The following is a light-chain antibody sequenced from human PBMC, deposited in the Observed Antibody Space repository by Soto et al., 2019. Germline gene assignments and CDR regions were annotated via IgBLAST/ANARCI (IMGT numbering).Light chain of an antibody. CDR2: RNN. J-gene: IGLJ2*01. Sequence: QSVLTQPPSASGTPGQRVTISCSGSRSNIGSEYVYWYQQVPGTAPKLLIYRNNQRPSGVPDRFSGSKSGTSASLAISGLRSEDEADYYCAAWDDTPSGHVVFGGGTKLTVL. CDR1: RSNIGSEY. V-gene: IGLV1-47*01. CDR3: AAWDDTPSGHVV.